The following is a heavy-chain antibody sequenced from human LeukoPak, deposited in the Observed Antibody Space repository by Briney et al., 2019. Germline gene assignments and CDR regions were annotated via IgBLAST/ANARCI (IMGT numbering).Heavy chain of an antibody. Sequence: GGSLRLSCTASGFIFSTYSMNWVRQAPGKGLEWVSYISGSGRTIYYADSVKGRFTISRDNAKNSLYLQMNSLRAEDTAVYYCARDRGFDPWGQGTLVTVSS. CDR3: ARDRGFDP. CDR2: ISGSGRTI. V-gene: IGHV3-48*04. J-gene: IGHJ5*02. CDR1: GFIFSTYS.